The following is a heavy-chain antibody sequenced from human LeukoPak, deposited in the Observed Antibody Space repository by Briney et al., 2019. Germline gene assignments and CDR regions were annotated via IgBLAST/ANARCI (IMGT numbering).Heavy chain of an antibody. CDR2: VDPEDGET. D-gene: IGHD1-26*01. J-gene: IGHJ4*02. V-gene: IGHV1-69-2*01. CDR3: ATGVGALFDY. CDR1: GYTFTDYY. Sequence: ASVKISCKVSGYTFTDYYMHWVQQAPGKGLEWMGLVDPEDGETIYAEKFQGRVAITADTSTDTAYMELSSLRSEDTAVYYCATGVGALFDYWGQGTLVTVSS.